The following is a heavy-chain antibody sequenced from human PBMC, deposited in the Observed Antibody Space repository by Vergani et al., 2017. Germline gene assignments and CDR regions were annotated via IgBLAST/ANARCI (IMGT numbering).Heavy chain of an antibody. J-gene: IGHJ3*02. CDR2: IYYSGST. V-gene: IGHV4-31*11. Sequence: QVQLQESGPGLVKPSQTLSLTCAVSGGSISSGGYYWSWIRQHPGKGLEWIGYIYYSGSTYYNPSLKSRVTISVDTSKNQFSRKLSSVTAADAAVYYCAGTPMGYTIFGVVIIRFAFDIWGQGTMVTVSS. CDR1: GGSISSGGYY. CDR3: AGTPMGYTIFGVVIIRFAFDI. D-gene: IGHD3-3*01.